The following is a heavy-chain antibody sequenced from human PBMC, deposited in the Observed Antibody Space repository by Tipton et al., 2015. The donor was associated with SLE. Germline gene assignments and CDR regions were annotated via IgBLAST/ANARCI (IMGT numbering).Heavy chain of an antibody. CDR2: ISHRGTT. D-gene: IGHD7-27*01. CDR3: AREGLGTSYYYYMDV. V-gene: IGHV4-4*02. Sequence: TLSLTCAVSGGSISSNYWWSWVRQPPGKGLEWTGEISHRGTTNYNPSLKSRVTISLDTSKNQFSLKLSSVTAADTAVYYCAREGLGTSYYYYMDVWGKGTTVTVSS. J-gene: IGHJ6*03. CDR1: GGSISSNYW.